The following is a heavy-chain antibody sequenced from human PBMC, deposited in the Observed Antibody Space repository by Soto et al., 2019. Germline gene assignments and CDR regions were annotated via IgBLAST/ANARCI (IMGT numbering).Heavy chain of an antibody. Sequence: PGGSLRLSCAASGFTFSNYEMHWVRQAPGKGLEWVSAISGSGGRTYYADSVKGRFTISRDNSKNTLYLQMNSLRAEDTAVYYCAFVYGDYVVYWGQGTLVTVSS. CDR1: GFTFSNYE. CDR2: ISGSGGRT. J-gene: IGHJ4*02. CDR3: AFVYGDYVVY. V-gene: IGHV3-23*01. D-gene: IGHD4-17*01.